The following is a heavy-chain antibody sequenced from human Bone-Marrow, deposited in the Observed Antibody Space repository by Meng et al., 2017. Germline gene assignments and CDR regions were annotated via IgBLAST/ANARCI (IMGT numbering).Heavy chain of an antibody. CDR3: ATLDFWSGYTDMDA. Sequence: ASVKVSCKASGYTFTTYDINWVRQATGQGLEWMGWMNPNNGNTAYAQKFQGRVTMTRNTSISTAYMELSSLRSEDTAVYYCATLDFWSGYTDMDAWGQGTTVTVSS. J-gene: IGHJ6*02. V-gene: IGHV1-8*01. CDR2: MNPNNGNT. D-gene: IGHD3-3*01. CDR1: GYTFTTYD.